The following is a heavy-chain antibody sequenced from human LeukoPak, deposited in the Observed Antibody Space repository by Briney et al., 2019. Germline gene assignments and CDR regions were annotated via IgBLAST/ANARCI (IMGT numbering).Heavy chain of an antibody. CDR1: GYTFTGYY. CDR2: INTDSGGT. D-gene: IGHD2-2*01. CDR3: ARGKRYCSSTSCYWFDP. Sequence: ASVTVSCTASGYTFTGYYMHWVRQAPGQGLEWMGRINTDSGGTNYAQKFQGRVTMTRDTSISTAYMELSRLRSDDTAVYYCARGKRYCSSTSCYWFDPWGQGTLVTVSS. V-gene: IGHV1-2*06. J-gene: IGHJ5*02.